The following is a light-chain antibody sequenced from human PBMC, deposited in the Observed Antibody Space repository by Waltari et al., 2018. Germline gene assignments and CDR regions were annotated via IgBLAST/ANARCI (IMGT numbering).Light chain of an antibody. CDR3: CSYVGGSRVL. CDR2: EAT. Sequence: QSVLTQPASVSGSPGQSITISCTGTRSDIGAYNFFSWFPQLPGQAPRLLISEATQRPSGVSYRFSGSKSGNTASLSISDLQAEDEADYYCCSYVGGSRVLFGGGTKLTV. J-gene: IGLJ2*01. V-gene: IGLV2-23*01. CDR1: RSDIGAYNF.